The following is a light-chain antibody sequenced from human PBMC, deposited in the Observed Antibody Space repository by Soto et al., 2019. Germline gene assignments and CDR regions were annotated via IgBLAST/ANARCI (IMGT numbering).Light chain of an antibody. Sequence: QSVLTQPPSVSGAPGQRVTISCTGSSSNIGAGYDVHWYQQLPGTAPKLLIYGNSNRPSGVPDRFSGSKSGTSASLAITGLQSEDEAEYYCATWDDSLNLLYVFGTGTKVTVL. CDR3: ATWDDSLNLLYV. CDR2: GNS. J-gene: IGLJ1*01. CDR1: SSNIGAGYD. V-gene: IGLV1-40*01.